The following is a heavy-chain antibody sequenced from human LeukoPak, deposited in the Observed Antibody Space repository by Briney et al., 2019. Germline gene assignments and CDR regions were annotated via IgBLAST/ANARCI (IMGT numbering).Heavy chain of an antibody. J-gene: IGHJ4*02. CDR1: GGSITSNH. CDR2: INHSGST. D-gene: IGHD3-16*02. Sequence: SETLSLTCTVSGGSITSNHWSWVRQPPGKGLEWIGEINHSGSTNYNPSLKSRVTISVDTSKNQFSLKLSSVTAADTAVYYCARVPRGYYDYVWGSYRQGYLDYWGQGTLVTVSS. V-gene: IGHV4-34*01. CDR3: ARVPRGYYDYVWGSYRQGYLDY.